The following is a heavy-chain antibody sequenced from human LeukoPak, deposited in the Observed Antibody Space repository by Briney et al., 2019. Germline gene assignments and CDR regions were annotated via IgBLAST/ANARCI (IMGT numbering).Heavy chain of an antibody. V-gene: IGHV3-21*01. CDR2: ISSSSSYI. CDR3: ARDSRGYSGYDGNDY. D-gene: IGHD5-12*01. Sequence: GGSLRLSCAASGFTFSSYSMNWVRQAPGKGLEWVSSISSSSSYIYYADSVKGRFTISRDNAKNPLYLQMNSLRAEDTAVYYCARDSRGYSGYDGNDYWGQGTLVTVSS. CDR1: GFTFSSYS. J-gene: IGHJ4*02.